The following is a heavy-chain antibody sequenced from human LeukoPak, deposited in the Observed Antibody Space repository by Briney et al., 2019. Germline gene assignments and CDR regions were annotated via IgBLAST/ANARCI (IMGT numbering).Heavy chain of an antibody. CDR3: ARESGNGYSSGWYPYYYYGMDV. Sequence: GGSLRLSCAASGFTFSSYAMHWVRQAPGKGLEWVAVISYDGSNKYFADSVKGRFTISRDNSKNTLYLQMNSLRAEDTAVYYCARESGNGYSSGWYPYYYYGMDVWGQGTTVTVSS. V-gene: IGHV3-30*04. CDR2: ISYDGSNK. J-gene: IGHJ6*02. D-gene: IGHD6-19*01. CDR1: GFTFSSYA.